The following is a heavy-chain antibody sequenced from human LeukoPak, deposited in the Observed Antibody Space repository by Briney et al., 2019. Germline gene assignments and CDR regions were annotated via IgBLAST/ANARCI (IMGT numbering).Heavy chain of an antibody. CDR1: GFTFSSYA. Sequence: PGGSLRLSCAASGFTFSSYAMSWVRQAPGKGLEWVSAFSGSGGSTYYADPLKGRFTISRDNSKNTLYLQMNSLRAEDTALYYCAKDGIGGIYYDSSGYFDNWGQGTLVTVSS. CDR2: FSGSGGST. CDR3: AKDGIGGIYYDSSGYFDN. J-gene: IGHJ4*02. V-gene: IGHV3-23*01. D-gene: IGHD3-22*01.